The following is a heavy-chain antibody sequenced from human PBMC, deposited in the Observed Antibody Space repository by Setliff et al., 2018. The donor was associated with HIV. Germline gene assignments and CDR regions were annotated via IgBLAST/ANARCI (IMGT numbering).Heavy chain of an antibody. CDR3: ARGRHSGTYEAFDI. V-gene: IGHV1-2*02. CDR2: IQTNSGGT. J-gene: IGHJ3*02. Sequence: ASVKVSCKASGYSFTAYYIHFVRQAPGQGLEWMGWIQTNSGGTKSAQKFQGRVTMTRDTSISTAYMELNSLTSDDMAVYYCARGRHSGTYEAFDIWGPGTMVTVSS. CDR1: GYSFTAYY. D-gene: IGHD1-26*01.